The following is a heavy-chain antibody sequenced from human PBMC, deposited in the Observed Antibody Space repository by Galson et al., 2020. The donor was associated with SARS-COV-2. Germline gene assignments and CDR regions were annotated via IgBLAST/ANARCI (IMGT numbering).Heavy chain of an antibody. V-gene: IGHV3-23*01. CDR2: ISAGCHTT. CDR3: AKDAIEGAAHLEYYFDK. Sequence: GESLKISCSGSGFRFTNFVMAWVRQAPGKGLEWVTAISAGCHTTYYADAVRCRFTISRDNSKSTLYLEMNSLRAEDTAVYYCAKDAIEGAAHLEYYFDKWGQGTLVTVSS. J-gene: IGHJ4*02. CDR1: GFRFTNFV. D-gene: IGHD6-13*01.